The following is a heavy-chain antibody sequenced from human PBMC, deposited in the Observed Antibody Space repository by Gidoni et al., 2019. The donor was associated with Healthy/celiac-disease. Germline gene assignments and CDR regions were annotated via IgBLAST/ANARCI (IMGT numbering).Heavy chain of an antibody. V-gene: IGHV3-30-3*01. CDR3: ARRYYDFWSGGVDY. CDR2: ISYDGSNK. J-gene: IGHJ4*02. Sequence: QVQLVASGGGVVQPGRSLRLSCAASGFTFSSYAMHWVRQAPGKGLAWVAVISYDGSNKAYADSVKGRFTISRDNSKNTLYLQMNSLRAEDTAVYYCARRYYDFWSGGVDYWGQGTLVTVSS. CDR1: GFTFSSYA. D-gene: IGHD3-3*01.